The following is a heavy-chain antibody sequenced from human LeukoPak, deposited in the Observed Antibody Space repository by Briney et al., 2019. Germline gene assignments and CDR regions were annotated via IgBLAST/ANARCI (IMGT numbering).Heavy chain of an antibody. Sequence: SQTLSLTCTVSGGSISSGDYYWSWIRQPPGKGLEWIGYIYYSGSTYYNPSLKSRVTISVDTSKNQFSLKLSSVTAADTAVYYCARGPLTGPEYYFDYWGQGTLVAVSS. CDR3: ARGPLTGPEYYFDY. CDR2: IYYSGST. V-gene: IGHV4-30-4*01. D-gene: IGHD3-9*01. J-gene: IGHJ4*02. CDR1: GGSISSGDYY.